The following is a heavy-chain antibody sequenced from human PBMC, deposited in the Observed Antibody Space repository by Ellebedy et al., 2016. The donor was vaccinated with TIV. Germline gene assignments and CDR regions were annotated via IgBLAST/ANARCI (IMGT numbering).Heavy chain of an antibody. D-gene: IGHD4-17*01. Sequence: AASVKVSCKASGYTFTTYDINWVRQATGPGLEWMGWMNPNSGDTGYAQKFQDRLTMTRSASISTAYMELSSLRSEDTAVYYCARGRGDYGDRSFPVSDYWGQGTLVTVSS. V-gene: IGHV1-8*02. CDR1: GYTFTTYD. CDR3: ARGRGDYGDRSFPVSDY. J-gene: IGHJ4*02. CDR2: MNPNSGDT.